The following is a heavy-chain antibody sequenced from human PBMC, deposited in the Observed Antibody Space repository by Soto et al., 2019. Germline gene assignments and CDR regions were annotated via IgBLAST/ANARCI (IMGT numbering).Heavy chain of an antibody. J-gene: IGHJ5*02. V-gene: IGHV3-23*01. CDR1: GFTFSSSA. CDR3: ARCTVDTIVTSGWCHYLDP. CDR2: VRGSGGTT. D-gene: IGHD6-19*01. Sequence: EVQLLDSGGGLVQPGGSLRLSCAASGFTFSSSAMSWVRQAPGKGLEWVSAVRGSGGTTYYADSVRGRFTISRDNSKNTLYLKMNSLRAEDTAIYFCARCTVDTIVTSGWCHYLDPWGQGTLVTVSA.